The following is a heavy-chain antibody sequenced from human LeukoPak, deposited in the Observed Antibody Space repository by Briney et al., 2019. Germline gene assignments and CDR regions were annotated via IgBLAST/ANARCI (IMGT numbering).Heavy chain of an antibody. D-gene: IGHD6-19*01. J-gene: IGHJ3*02. CDR3: AKDSRSGWSVNAFDI. CDR2: ISGSGGST. Sequence: GGSLRLSCAASGFTFSSYAMSWVRQAPGKGQEWVSAISGSGGSTYYADSVKGRFTISRDNTKNTLYLQMNSLRAEDTAVYYCAKDSRSGWSVNAFDIWGQGTMVTVSS. V-gene: IGHV3-23*01. CDR1: GFTFSSYA.